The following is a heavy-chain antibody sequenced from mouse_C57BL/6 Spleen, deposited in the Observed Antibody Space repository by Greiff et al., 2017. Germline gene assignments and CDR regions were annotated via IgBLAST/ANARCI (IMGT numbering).Heavy chain of an antibody. CDR3: AREDYGYDGDFDY. J-gene: IGHJ2*01. CDR2: ISSGSSTT. Sequence: EVKLVESGGGLVKPGGSLKLSCAASGFTFSDYGMHWVRQAPEKGLEWVAYISSGSSTTYYADTVKGRFTITRDNAKNTLFLPLSSLRSEYTAMYYGAREDYGYDGDFDYWGQGTTLTVSS. V-gene: IGHV5-17*01. CDR1: GFTFSDYG. D-gene: IGHD2-2*01.